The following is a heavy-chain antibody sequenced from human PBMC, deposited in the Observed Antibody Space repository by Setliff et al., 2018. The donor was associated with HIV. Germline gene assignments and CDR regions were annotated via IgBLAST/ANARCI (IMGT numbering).Heavy chain of an antibody. D-gene: IGHD3-3*01. V-gene: IGHV1-69*13. CDR1: GGTSSSYT. CDR2: IIPMFGTA. CDR3: ARNTETQYYDFWSGPWGYMDV. Sequence: SVKVSCKSSGGTSSSYTISWVRQAPGQGPEWMGGIIPMFGTANYAQKFQGRVTITADESTSTAYMELSSLRSEDTAVYYCARNTETQYYDFWSGPWGYMDVWGKGTTVTVSS. J-gene: IGHJ6*03.